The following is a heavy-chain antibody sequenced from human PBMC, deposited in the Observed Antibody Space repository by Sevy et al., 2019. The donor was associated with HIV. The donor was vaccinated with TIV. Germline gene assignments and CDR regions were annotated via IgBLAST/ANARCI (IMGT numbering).Heavy chain of an antibody. CDR1: GYTFTSYG. D-gene: IGHD6-19*01. J-gene: IGHJ4*02. Sequence: ASVKVSCKASGYTFTSYGISWVRQAPGQGLEWMGWISAYNGNTNYAQKLQGRVTMTTDTSTSTAYMELRSLRSDETAGDYCARDPSGWPKPDPTTGGDYWGQGTLVTVSS. CDR2: ISAYNGNT. V-gene: IGHV1-18*01. CDR3: ARDPSGWPKPDPTTGGDY.